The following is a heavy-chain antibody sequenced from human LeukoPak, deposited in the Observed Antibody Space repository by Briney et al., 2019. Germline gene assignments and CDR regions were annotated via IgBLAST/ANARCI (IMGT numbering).Heavy chain of an antibody. CDR3: AKDLNRYSSGWNENDS. Sequence: GGSLRLSCAASGFTFSSYGMHWVRQAPGKGLGWVAVIWYDGSNKYYADSVKGRFTISRDNSKNTLYLQMNSLRAEDTAVYYCAKDLNRYSSGWNENDSWGQGTLVTVSS. CDR2: IWYDGSNK. CDR1: GFTFSSYG. J-gene: IGHJ4*02. V-gene: IGHV3-33*06. D-gene: IGHD6-19*01.